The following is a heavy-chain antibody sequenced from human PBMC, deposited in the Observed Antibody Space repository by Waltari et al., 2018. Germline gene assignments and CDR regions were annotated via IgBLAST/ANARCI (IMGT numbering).Heavy chain of an antibody. V-gene: IGHV3-53*02. D-gene: IGHD3-22*01. J-gene: IGHJ5*02. Sequence: EVQLVETGGGLIQPGGSLRLSCAASGFTVSSNYMTWVRQAPGKGLEWVSIIYSDDSTYYADSVKGRFAISRDNSENTVLLQMNSLRAEDTAVYYCARSLDSSGSTWGQGTLVTVSS. CDR1: GFTVSSNY. CDR3: ARSLDSSGST. CDR2: IYSDDST.